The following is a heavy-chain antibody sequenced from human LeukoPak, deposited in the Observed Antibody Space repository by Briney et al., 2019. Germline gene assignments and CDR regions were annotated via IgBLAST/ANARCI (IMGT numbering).Heavy chain of an antibody. V-gene: IGHV3-23*01. J-gene: IGHJ6*02. Sequence: GGSLRLSCATSGFTFSNCGMSWVRQAPGKGLQWLSVIGGDGTTNYADSVMGRLTVSRDNSENTLYLQVNSLRAEDTAVYYCAIGAYGLGIYYCMDVGGQGTTV. CDR2: IGGDGTT. D-gene: IGHD3-10*01. CDR1: GFTFSNCG. CDR3: AIGAYGLGIYYCMDV.